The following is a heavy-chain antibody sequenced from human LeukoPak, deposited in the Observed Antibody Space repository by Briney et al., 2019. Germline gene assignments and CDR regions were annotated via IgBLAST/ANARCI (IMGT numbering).Heavy chain of an antibody. CDR2: ITYDGAFDGGKT. Sequence: GGSLRLSCEASGLSLSNYPMHWVRQAPGKGLEWITLITYDGAFDGGKTYYADSVKGRFTVSRDNAKNTLYLQMNSLRVEDVAVYYCTREAGGNGFNLGYFDLWGRGTLVTVSS. CDR3: TREAGGNGFNLGYFDL. D-gene: IGHD5-24*01. J-gene: IGHJ2*01. CDR1: GLSLSNYP. V-gene: IGHV3-30*07.